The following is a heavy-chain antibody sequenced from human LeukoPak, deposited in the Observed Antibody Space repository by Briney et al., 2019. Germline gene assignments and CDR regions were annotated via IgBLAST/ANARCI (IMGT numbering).Heavy chain of an antibody. CDR1: GFNLSPSW. J-gene: IGHJ4*02. Sequence: GGSLRLSCAVSGFNLSPSWMHWVRQAPGKGLEWVSYIGGSGGPIYYADSVKGRFTISRDNAKNSLYLQMNSLRAEDTAVYYCARDTSAKPRGFFDYWGQGTLVTVSS. CDR2: IGGSGGPI. D-gene: IGHD1-26*01. V-gene: IGHV3-48*04. CDR3: ARDTSAKPRGFFDY.